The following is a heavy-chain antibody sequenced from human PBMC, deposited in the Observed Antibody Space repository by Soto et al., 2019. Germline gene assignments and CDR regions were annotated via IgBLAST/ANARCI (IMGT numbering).Heavy chain of an antibody. D-gene: IGHD2-21*01. Sequence: QVQLVESGGGVVQPGRSLRLSCAASGFTFSSYAMHWVRQAPGKGLEWVAVISYDGSNKYYAVSVKGRFTISRDNSKNTLYLQMNSLRAEDTAVYYCAREKGEVFDPWGQGTLVTVSS. J-gene: IGHJ5*02. V-gene: IGHV3-30-3*01. CDR1: GFTFSSYA. CDR2: ISYDGSNK. CDR3: AREKGEVFDP.